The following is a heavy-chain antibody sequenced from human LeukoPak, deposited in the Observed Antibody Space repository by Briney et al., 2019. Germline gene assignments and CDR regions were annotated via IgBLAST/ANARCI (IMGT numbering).Heavy chain of an antibody. D-gene: IGHD5-24*01. V-gene: IGHV3-7*01. CDR2: IKQDGSEK. CDR1: GFTFSSYW. Sequence: GGSLRLSCAASGFTFSSYWMSWVRQAPGKGLEWVANIKQDGSEKYYVDSVKGRFTISRDNAKNALYLQMNSLRAEDTAVYYCAREDMATPLRLVYYFDYWGQGTLVTVSS. J-gene: IGHJ4*02. CDR3: AREDMATPLRLVYYFDY.